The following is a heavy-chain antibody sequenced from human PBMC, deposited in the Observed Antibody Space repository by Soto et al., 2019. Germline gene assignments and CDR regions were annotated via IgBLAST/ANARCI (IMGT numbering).Heavy chain of an antibody. J-gene: IGHJ4*02. V-gene: IGHV3-15*07. Sequence: EVQLVESGGGLVKPGGSLRLSCAASGFTFSNAWMNWVCQAPGKGLEWVGRIKSKTDGGTTDYAAPVKGRFTISRDDSKNTLYLQMNSLKTEDTAVYYCTTDSLTFGGVIVTGFDYWGQGTLVTVSS. CDR1: GFTFSNAW. CDR3: TTDSLTFGGVIVTGFDY. D-gene: IGHD3-16*02. CDR2: IKSKTDGGTT.